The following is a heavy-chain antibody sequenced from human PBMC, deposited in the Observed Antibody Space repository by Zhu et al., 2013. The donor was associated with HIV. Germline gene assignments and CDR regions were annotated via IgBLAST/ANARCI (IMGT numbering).Heavy chain of an antibody. CDR2: MNPNSGNT. D-gene: IGHD6-19*01. Sequence: QVQLVQSGAEVKKPGASVKVSCKASGYTFTSYDINWVRQATGQGLEWMGWMNPNSGNTGYAQKFQGRVTMTRNTSISTAYMELSSLRSEDTAVYYCATLSPYSSGWPNWFDPGAREPWSPSPQ. V-gene: IGHV1-8*01. CDR1: GYTFTSYD. CDR3: ATLSPYSSGWPNWFDP. J-gene: IGHJ5*02.